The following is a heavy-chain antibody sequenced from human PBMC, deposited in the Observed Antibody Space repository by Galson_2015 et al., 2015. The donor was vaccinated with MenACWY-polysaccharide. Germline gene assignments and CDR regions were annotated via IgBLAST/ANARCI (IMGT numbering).Heavy chain of an antibody. V-gene: IGHV3-66*01. CDR2: IYSGGST. CDR3: AREMSYSGSYGGDY. D-gene: IGHD1-26*01. J-gene: IGHJ4*02. CDR1: GFTVSSNY. Sequence: SLRLSCAASGFTVSSNYMSWVRQAPGKGLEWVSVIYSGGSTYYADSVKGRFTISRDNSKNTLYLQMNSLRAEDTAVYYCAREMSYSGSYGGDYWGQGTLVTVSS.